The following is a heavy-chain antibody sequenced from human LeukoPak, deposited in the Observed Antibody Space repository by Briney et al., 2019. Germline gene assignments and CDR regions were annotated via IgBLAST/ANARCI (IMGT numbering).Heavy chain of an antibody. V-gene: IGHV4-34*01. CDR2: INHSGST. J-gene: IGHJ4*02. CDR3: ARVTGYMIEDYFDY. CDR1: GGSFSGYY. D-gene: IGHD3-22*01. Sequence: SETLSLTCAVYGGSFSGYYWSWIRQPPGKGLEWIGEINHSGSTNYNPSLKSRVTISVDTSKNQFSLKLSSVTAANTAVYYCARVTGYMIEDYFDYWGQGTLVTVSS.